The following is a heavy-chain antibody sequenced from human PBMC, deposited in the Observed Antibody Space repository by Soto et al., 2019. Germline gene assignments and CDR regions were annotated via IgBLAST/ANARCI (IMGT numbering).Heavy chain of an antibody. V-gene: IGHV1-18*01. D-gene: IGHD2-15*01. CDR3: ARGRCSGGSCFSRRFDP. Sequence: ASVKVSCKASGYTFTTYGISWVLQAPGQGLEWMGWINTYNGNTNYAQRLQGRVTMTTDTSTSTAYMELRSLRSNDTAVYYCARGRCSGGSCFSRRFDPWGQGTLVTVSS. J-gene: IGHJ5*02. CDR1: GYTFTTYG. CDR2: INTYNGNT.